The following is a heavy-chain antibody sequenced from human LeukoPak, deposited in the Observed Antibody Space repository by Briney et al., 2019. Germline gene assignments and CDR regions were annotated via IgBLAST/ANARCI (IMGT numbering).Heavy chain of an antibody. CDR1: GDSISSSNW. CDR3: ARGVAFDI. V-gene: IGHV4-4*02. J-gene: IGHJ3*02. Sequence: SETLSLTCVVSGDSISSSNWWNWVRQPPGKGLEWIGEVYHSGTTNYNASLKSRVTISVDKPKNQISLKMTSVTAADTAVYYCARGVAFDIWGQGTMVTVSS. CDR2: VYHSGTT.